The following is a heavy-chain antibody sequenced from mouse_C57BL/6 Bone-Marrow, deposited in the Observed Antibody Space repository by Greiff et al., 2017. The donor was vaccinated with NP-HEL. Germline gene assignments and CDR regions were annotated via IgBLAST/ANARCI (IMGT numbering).Heavy chain of an antibody. CDR1: GFTFSSYT. D-gene: IGHD1-1*01. V-gene: IGHV5-9*01. J-gene: IGHJ2*01. CDR3: ARHGSSFDY. Sequence: EVMLVESGGGLVKPGGSLKLSCAASGFTFSSYTMSWVRQTPEKRLEWVATISGGGGNTYYPDSVKGRFTISRDNAKNTLYLQMGSLRSEDTALYYCARHGSSFDYWGQGTTLTVSS. CDR2: ISGGGGNT.